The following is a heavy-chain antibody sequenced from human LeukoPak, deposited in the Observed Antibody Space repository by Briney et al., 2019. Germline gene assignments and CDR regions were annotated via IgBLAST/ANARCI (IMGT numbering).Heavy chain of an antibody. J-gene: IGHJ4*02. CDR1: GFSFSRYS. V-gene: IGHV3-48*01. CDR2: ISSGGSTI. CDR3: AGGTSSSDYSRHYYFDY. Sequence: GGSLTLSCAASGFSFSRYSMSWVRQAPGKGLEWVSYISSGGSTIYYADSVKGLFTISRDNAMNSLPLQMNILRAEDTAVYYCAGGTSSSDYSRHYYFDYWGQGTLVTVSS. D-gene: IGHD3-22*01.